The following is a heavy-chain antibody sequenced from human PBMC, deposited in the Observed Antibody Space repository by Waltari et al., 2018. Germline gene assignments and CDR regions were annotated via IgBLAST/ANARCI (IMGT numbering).Heavy chain of an antibody. J-gene: IGHJ4*02. V-gene: IGHV3-23*01. CDR2: IRGSGGST. Sequence: EVQLLESGGGLVQPGGSLRLSCAASGFTFSSYAMSWVRQAPGKGLEWVSAIRGSGGSTYYADSVKGRFTISRDNSKNTLYLQMNSLRAEDTAVYYCAKTYYYDSSGYYPYFDYWGQGTLVTVSS. CDR3: AKTYYYDSSGYYPYFDY. CDR1: GFTFSSYA. D-gene: IGHD3-22*01.